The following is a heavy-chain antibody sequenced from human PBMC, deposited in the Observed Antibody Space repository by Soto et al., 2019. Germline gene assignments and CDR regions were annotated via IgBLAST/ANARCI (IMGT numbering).Heavy chain of an antibody. CDR1: GGSISTGGYY. D-gene: IGHD3-3*01. J-gene: IGHJ4*02. V-gene: IGHV4-31*03. CDR3: ARKQAGFFYGIDY. Sequence: SETLSLTCTVSGGSISTGGYYWSWIRQYPGKGLEWLGYIDGSGYTFYNPSLQSRLTLSMDTSKNQFSLTMSSATAADTAVYFCARKQAGFFYGIDYWGQGTLVPVSS. CDR2: IDGSGYT.